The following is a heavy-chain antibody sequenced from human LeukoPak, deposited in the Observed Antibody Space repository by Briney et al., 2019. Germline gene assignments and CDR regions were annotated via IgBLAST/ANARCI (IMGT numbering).Heavy chain of an antibody. CDR3: ARILHISGWSIDY. J-gene: IGHJ4*02. V-gene: IGHV3-7*01. D-gene: IGHD6-19*01. Sequence: GGSLRLSCAASGFTFSSYWMSWVRQAPGKGLEWVANINQDERDRYYVDSVEGRFTISRDNAKNSVYLQMNSLRAEDTAVYYCARILHISGWSIDYWGQGALVTVSS. CDR1: GFTFSSYW. CDR2: INQDERDR.